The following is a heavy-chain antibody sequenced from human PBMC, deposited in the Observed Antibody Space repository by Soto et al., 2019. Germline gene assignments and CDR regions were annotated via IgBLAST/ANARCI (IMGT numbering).Heavy chain of an antibody. J-gene: IGHJ4*02. CDR3: AKASGWYGGKWGY. CDR2: ISGSGGST. CDR1: GFTFSSYA. V-gene: IGHV3-23*01. D-gene: IGHD6-19*01. Sequence: EVQLLESGGGLVQPGGSLRLSCAASGFTFSSYAMSWVRQAPGKGLEWVSAISGSGGSTYYADSVKGRFTISRDNSKNTLYLQMNSLRVEDTAVYYCAKASGWYGGKWGYWGQGTLVTVSS.